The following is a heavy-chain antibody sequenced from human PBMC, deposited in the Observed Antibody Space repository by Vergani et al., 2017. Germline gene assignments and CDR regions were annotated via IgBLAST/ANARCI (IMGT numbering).Heavy chain of an antibody. J-gene: IGHJ4*02. CDR2: ISTGSAGSETI. V-gene: IGHV3-21*05. D-gene: IGHD3-16*01. CDR1: GFTFSSYS. CDR3: ARDHWANFDY. Sequence: EVQLVESGGGLVKPGGSLRLSCAASGFTFSSYSMNWVRQAPGKGLEWVSYISTGSAGSETIFYAASVKGRFTVSRDNAKNSLYLQMNSLRAEDTAVYYCARDHWANFDYWGQGTLVTVSS.